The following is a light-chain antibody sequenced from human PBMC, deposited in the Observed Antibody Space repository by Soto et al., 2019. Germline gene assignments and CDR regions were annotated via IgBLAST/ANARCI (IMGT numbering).Light chain of an antibody. CDR1: QSVSNS. V-gene: IGKV3-11*01. J-gene: IGKJ5*01. CDR2: DVS. Sequence: SVLTQYPSTLALAPEERVPLSCSASQSVSNSLAWYQQKPGQPPRLLIYDVSNRATGIPARFSGSGSGTDFTLTITSLEPEDFAVYFCHQRYNWPRVPFGQGTRLAI. CDR3: HQRYNWPRVP.